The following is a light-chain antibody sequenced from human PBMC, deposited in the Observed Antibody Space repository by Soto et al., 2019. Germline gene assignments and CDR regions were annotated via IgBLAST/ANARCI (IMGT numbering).Light chain of an antibody. CDR3: QQYNSQWT. CDR2: KAS. Sequence: DIQMTQSPSSLSASVGDRVTITCRASQSISSYLNWYQQKPGKAPKLLIYKASSLESGVPSRFSGSGSGTEFTLTISSLQPDDFATYYCQQYNSQWTFGQGTKVDI. J-gene: IGKJ1*01. CDR1: QSISSY. V-gene: IGKV1-5*03.